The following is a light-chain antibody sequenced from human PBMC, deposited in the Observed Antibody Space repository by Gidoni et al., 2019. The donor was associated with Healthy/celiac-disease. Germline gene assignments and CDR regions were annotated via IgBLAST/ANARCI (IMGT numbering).Light chain of an antibody. V-gene: IGKV1-39*01. CDR1: QGISSY. CDR2: AAS. J-gene: IGKJ2*01. CDR3: QQIYSTPWT. Sequence: QMTPFPSSLSASVGDRVTITCRASQGISSYLNWYQQKPGKAPKLLIYAASSLQSGVPSRFSGSGSGTDFTLTISSLQPEDFATYYCQQIYSTPWTFGQGTKLEIK.